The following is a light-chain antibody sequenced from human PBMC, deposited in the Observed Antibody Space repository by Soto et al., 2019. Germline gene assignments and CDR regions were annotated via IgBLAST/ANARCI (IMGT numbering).Light chain of an antibody. V-gene: IGLV2-14*01. Sequence: QSALTQPASVSGSPGQSITISCTGTSSDGGGYNYVSWYQQHPGKAPKLMIYDVSNRHSGVSNRFSGSKSGNTASLTISGLQAEDEADYYCSSYTSSSTPVVFGGGTKLTVL. CDR1: SSDGGGYNY. CDR2: DVS. CDR3: SSYTSSSTPVV. J-gene: IGLJ2*01.